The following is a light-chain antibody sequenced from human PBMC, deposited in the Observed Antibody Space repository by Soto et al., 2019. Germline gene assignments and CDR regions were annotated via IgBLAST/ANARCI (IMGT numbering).Light chain of an antibody. CDR2: LAS. CDR3: MQTLQTPYT. Sequence: VMTQSPLSLPASPGEPASISCRASQSLLTNNGYNFLDWYLQKPGQSPQLLIYLASSRASGVPDRFSGSGSGTDFTLKISRVEAEDVGVFYCMQTLQTPYTFGQGTKLEVK. J-gene: IGKJ2*01. V-gene: IGKV2-28*01. CDR1: QSLLTNNGYNF.